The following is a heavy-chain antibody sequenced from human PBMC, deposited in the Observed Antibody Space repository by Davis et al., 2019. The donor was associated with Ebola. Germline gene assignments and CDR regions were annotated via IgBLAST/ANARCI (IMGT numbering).Heavy chain of an antibody. CDR2: IYYSGST. CDR3: ARHYSSSWVWFDP. D-gene: IGHD6-6*01. Sequence: MPSETLSLTCAVYGGSFSGYYWSWIRQPPGKGLEWIGSIYYSGSTYYNPSLKSRVTISVDTSKNQFSLKLSSVTAADTAVYYCARHYSSSWVWFDPWGQGTLVTVSS. J-gene: IGHJ5*02. CDR1: GGSFSGYY. V-gene: IGHV4-34*01.